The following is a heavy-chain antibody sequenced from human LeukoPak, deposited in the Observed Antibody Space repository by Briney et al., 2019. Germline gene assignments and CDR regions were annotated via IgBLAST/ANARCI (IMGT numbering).Heavy chain of an antibody. D-gene: IGHD3-10*01. CDR3: AREMDGEYGSGTFYDL. J-gene: IGHJ5*02. CDR2: ISRGGDYI. V-gene: IGHV3-11*01. Sequence: GGSLRLSCAASNFVFSDYYMSWVRQAPGKGLQWLSYISRGGDYIYYADSVRGRFTISRDNDKNSLYLQMNSLRVDDTAVYYCAREMDGEYGSGTFYDLWGQGNMVTVSS. CDR1: NFVFSDYY.